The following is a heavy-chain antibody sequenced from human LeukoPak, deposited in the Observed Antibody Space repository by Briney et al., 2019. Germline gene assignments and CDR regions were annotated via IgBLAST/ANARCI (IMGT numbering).Heavy chain of an antibody. CDR2: IADAGT. CDR3: ARNLGPFDV. V-gene: IGHV3-23*01. Sequence: GGSLRLSCAASGFTFNDFAMTWVRQAPGKGLEWVSTIADAGTYYADSVKGRFIISRDNSKNMLYLQLNSLRADDTAMYYCARNLGPFDVRGHGTLVTVSS. CDR1: GFTFNDFA. J-gene: IGHJ3*01. D-gene: IGHD3-16*01.